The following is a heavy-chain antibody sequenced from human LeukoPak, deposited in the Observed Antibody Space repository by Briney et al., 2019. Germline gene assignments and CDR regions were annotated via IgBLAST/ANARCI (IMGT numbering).Heavy chain of an antibody. CDR1: GFTFSSYG. J-gene: IGHJ4*02. D-gene: IGHD1-1*01. Sequence: GGSLILSCAASGFTFSSYGMHWVRQAPGKGLEWVAFIRYDGSNKYYADSVKGRFTISRDNSKNTLYLQMNSLRAEDTAVYYCAKVLMAYNWNDVPDYWGQGTLVTVSS. V-gene: IGHV3-30*02. CDR3: AKVLMAYNWNDVPDY. CDR2: IRYDGSNK.